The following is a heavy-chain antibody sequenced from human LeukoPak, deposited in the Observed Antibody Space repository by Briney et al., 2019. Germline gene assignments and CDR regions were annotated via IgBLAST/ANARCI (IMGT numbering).Heavy chain of an antibody. CDR2: MYYSGST. V-gene: IGHV4-39*01. D-gene: IGHD2-2*01. Sequence: SETLSLTCTVSGGSISSSSHQWGWIRQPPGKGLGWIGSMYYSGSTYYNPSLKSRVTISVDTSKSQFSLKLSSVTAADTAVYYCARAGYCSSTGCYHFDYWGQGALVTVSS. CDR1: GGSISSSSHQ. J-gene: IGHJ4*02. CDR3: ARAGYCSSTGCYHFDY.